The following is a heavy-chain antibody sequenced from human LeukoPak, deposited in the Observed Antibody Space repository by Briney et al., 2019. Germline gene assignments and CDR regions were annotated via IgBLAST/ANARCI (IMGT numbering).Heavy chain of an antibody. CDR1: GYTFTSYY. Sequence: ASVTVSCKASGYTFTSYYMHWVRQAPGQGLEWMGIINPSGGSTSYAQKFQGRVTMTRDMSTSTVYMELSSLRSEDTAVYYCARVGLRLPERGYFDYWGQGTLVTVSS. V-gene: IGHV1-46*01. CDR3: ARVGLRLPERGYFDY. D-gene: IGHD3-16*01. CDR2: INPSGGST. J-gene: IGHJ4*02.